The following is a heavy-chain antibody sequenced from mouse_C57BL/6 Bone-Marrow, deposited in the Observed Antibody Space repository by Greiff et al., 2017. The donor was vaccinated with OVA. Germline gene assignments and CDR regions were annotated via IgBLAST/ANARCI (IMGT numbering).Heavy chain of an antibody. Sequence: EVQLQQSGAELVRPGASVKLSCTASGFNIKDDYMHWVKQRPEQGLEWIGWIDPENGDTEYASKFQGKATITADTSSNTAYLQLSSLTSEDTAVYYCTSPGTGDDWGQGTTLTVSS. CDR3: TSPGTGDD. CDR2: IDPENGDT. V-gene: IGHV14-4*01. CDR1: GFNIKDDY. D-gene: IGHD3-3*01. J-gene: IGHJ2*01.